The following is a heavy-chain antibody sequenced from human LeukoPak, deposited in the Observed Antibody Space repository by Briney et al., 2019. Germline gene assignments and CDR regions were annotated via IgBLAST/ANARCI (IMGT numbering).Heavy chain of an antibody. CDR2: IKSKTDGGTT. J-gene: IGHJ4*02. D-gene: IGHD6-13*01. V-gene: IGHV3-15*01. Sequence: GGSLRLSCAASGFTFSNAWMSWVRQAPGKGLEWVGRIKSKTDGGTTDYAAPVKGRFTISRDDSKNTLYLQMNSLKTEDTAVYYCTIGQQQPGSGFGYWGQGTLVTVSS. CDR1: GFTFSNAW. CDR3: TIGQQQPGSGFGY.